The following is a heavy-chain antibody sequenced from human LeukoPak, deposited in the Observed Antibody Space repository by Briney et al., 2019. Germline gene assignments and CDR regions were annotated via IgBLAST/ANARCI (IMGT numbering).Heavy chain of an antibody. CDR3: AKLGYYDFWSNYLVFDN. J-gene: IGHJ4*02. CDR2: VSGSGGST. D-gene: IGHD3-3*01. V-gene: IGHV3-23*01. CDR1: GFTFNSYA. Sequence: PGGSLRLSCAASGFTFNSYAMTWVRQAPGKGLEGVSAVSGSGGSTYCPDSVEGRFTISRDNSKDALYLQINSLRVDDTAVDFCAKLGYYDFWSNYLVFDNWGQGTLVTVSS.